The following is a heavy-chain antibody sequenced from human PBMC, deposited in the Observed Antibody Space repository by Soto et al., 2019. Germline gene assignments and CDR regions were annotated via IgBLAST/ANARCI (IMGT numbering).Heavy chain of an antibody. Sequence: QVQLQESGPGLVKPSQTLSLTCTVSGGSISSGGYYWSWIRQHPRKGLEMIEYTYYSGSTYYNPFHRSRVTISVDTSKDQFSLKLSCVTGAETVEYYWARDLNRYAHGRMGGRDVWGQGTTVTVS. CDR1: GGSISSGGYY. CDR2: TYYSGST. V-gene: IGHV4-31*03. D-gene: IGHD3-16*01. J-gene: IGHJ6*02. CDR3: ARDLNRYAHGRMGGRDV.